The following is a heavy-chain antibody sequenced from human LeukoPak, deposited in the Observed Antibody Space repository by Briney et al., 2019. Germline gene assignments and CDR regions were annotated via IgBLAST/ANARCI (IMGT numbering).Heavy chain of an antibody. J-gene: IGHJ4*02. D-gene: IGHD3-22*01. Sequence: GGSLRLSCVASGFTFSNAWMSRVRQAPGKGLEWVGRIKSKTYGGTTDYAAPVKGRFTISRDDSKNTLYLEMNSLKTEDTVVYYCTTVGLSGYYDSRGYYYFDYWGQGTLVTVSS. CDR3: TTVGLSGYYDSRGYYYFDY. CDR1: GFTFSNAW. V-gene: IGHV3-15*01. CDR2: IKSKTYGGTT.